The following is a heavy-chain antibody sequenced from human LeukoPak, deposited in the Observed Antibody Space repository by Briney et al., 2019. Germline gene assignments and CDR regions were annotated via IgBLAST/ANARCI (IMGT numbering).Heavy chain of an antibody. CDR3: ARGSVFPLYGMDV. J-gene: IGHJ6*02. CDR1: GYTFTNYA. Sequence: GASVKVSCNASGYTFTNYAIHWVRQAPGQGLEWMGWINAGNYNTKYSQEFQGRFTISTDTLASTAYMELSSLISEDTAVYYCARGSVFPLYGMDVWGQGTTVTVSS. D-gene: IGHD2-8*01. CDR2: INAGNYNT. V-gene: IGHV1-3*01.